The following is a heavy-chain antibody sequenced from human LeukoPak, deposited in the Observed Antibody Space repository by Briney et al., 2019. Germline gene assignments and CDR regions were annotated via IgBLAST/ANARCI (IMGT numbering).Heavy chain of an antibody. CDR2: ISGSGGST. D-gene: IGHD2-2*01. CDR1: GFTFSSYA. Sequence: GGSLRLSCAASGFTFSSYAMSWVRQAPGKGLEWVSAISGSGGSTYYADSVKGRFTISRGNSKNTLYPQMNSLRAEDTAVYYCAKDGSAAIPYRFDYWGQGTLVTVSS. J-gene: IGHJ4*02. CDR3: AKDGSAAIPYRFDY. V-gene: IGHV3-23*01.